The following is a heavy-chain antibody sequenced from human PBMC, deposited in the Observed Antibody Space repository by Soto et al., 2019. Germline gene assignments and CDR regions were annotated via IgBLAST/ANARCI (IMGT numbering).Heavy chain of an antibody. V-gene: IGHV1-69*13. D-gene: IGHD3-9*01. J-gene: IGHJ5*02. CDR2: IIPIFATA. Sequence: SVKVSCKASGGSFSYYGINWVRQAPGQGLEWMGGIIPIFATANYAQKFQGRVTITADESTRTAYMELSSLRPEDTAVYYCARSGEAYYDILTGYYKGNWFDPWGQGTLVTVS. CDR3: ARSGEAYYDILTGYYKGNWFDP. CDR1: GGSFSYYG.